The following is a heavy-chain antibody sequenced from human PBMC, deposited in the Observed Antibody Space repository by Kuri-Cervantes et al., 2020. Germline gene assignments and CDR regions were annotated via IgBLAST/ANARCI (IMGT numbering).Heavy chain of an antibody. J-gene: IGHJ4*02. CDR2: IYYSGRT. Sequence: GSLRLSCTVSGGSISSYYWSWIRQPPGKGLEWIGYIYYSGRTNYNPSLKSRVTISVDTSKNQFSLKLSSVTAADTAVYYCSRFGDYDILPGFDYWGQGTLVTVSS. V-gene: IGHV4-59*13. CDR3: SRFGDYDILPGFDY. CDR1: GGSISSYY. D-gene: IGHD3-9*01.